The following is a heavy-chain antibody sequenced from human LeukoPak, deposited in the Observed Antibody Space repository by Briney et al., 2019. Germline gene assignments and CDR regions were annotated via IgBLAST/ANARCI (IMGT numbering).Heavy chain of an antibody. CDR2: ISYDGSNK. Sequence: GGSLRLSSAASGFTFCSYAMHWVRQAPGKGGEWVAVISYDGSNKYYADSVKGRFTISRDNSKNTLYRQMNSLRAEDTAVYYRAREDYYDSGGYPGPGDAFDIWGQGTMVTVSS. V-gene: IGHV3-30-3*01. D-gene: IGHD3-22*01. CDR1: GFTFCSYA. CDR3: AREDYYDSGGYPGPGDAFDI. J-gene: IGHJ3*02.